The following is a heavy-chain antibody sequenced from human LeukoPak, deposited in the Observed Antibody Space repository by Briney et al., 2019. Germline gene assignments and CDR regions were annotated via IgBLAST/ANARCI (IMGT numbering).Heavy chain of an antibody. D-gene: IGHD1-26*01. V-gene: IGHV3-23*01. CDR2: FSSSGGST. CDR1: GFTTSSYA. CDR3: AGHSGTYPFNWFDL. J-gene: IGHJ5*01. Sequence: PGGSLRLSCAASGFTTSSYAMSWVRLRPGNLRGWVSAFSSSGGSTYYADSVKGRFTISRDNPQSTLYLQMNSLSADDTSIYYCAGHSGTYPFNWFDLWGRGTLVTVSS.